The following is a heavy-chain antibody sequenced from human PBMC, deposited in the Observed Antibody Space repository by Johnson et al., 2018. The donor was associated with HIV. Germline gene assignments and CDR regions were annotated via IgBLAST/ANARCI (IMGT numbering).Heavy chain of an antibody. D-gene: IGHD1-1*01. J-gene: IGHJ3*02. Sequence: VQLVESGGGVVQPGRSLRLSCAASGFTFSSSWMSWVRQAPGKGLEWVANIKQDSSEKYSVDSVKGRFTISRDNAKNSLDLHRNSLRAKDTAVYYCVCWRVGLSAFDIWGQGTMVTVSS. V-gene: IGHV3-7*01. CDR2: IKQDSSEK. CDR3: VCWRVGLSAFDI. CDR1: GFTFSSSW.